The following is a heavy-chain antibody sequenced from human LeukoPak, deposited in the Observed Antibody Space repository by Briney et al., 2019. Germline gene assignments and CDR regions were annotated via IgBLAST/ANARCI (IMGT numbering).Heavy chain of an antibody. CDR2: IKQDGSEK. CDR1: GFTFSSYW. Sequence: PGGSLRLSCAASGFTFSSYWMSWVRQAPGKGLEWVANIKQDGSEKYYVDSVKGRFTISRDNSKNTLYLQMNSLRAEDTAVYYCARLIIAAAGTRDYWGQGTLVTVSS. CDR3: ARLIIAAAGTRDY. J-gene: IGHJ4*02. V-gene: IGHV3-7*01. D-gene: IGHD6-13*01.